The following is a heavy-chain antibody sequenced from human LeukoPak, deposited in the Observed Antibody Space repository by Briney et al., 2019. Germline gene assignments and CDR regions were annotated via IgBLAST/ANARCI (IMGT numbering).Heavy chain of an antibody. CDR2: VSSSSSTI. J-gene: IGHJ4*02. Sequence: GSLRLSCAASGFTFSSYSMNWVRQAPGKGLEWVAYVSSSSSTIYYADSVKGRFTISRDNAKNSLYLQMNSLRAEDTAVYYCARLSFYDGGVGYWGQGTLVTVSS. CDR1: GFTFSSYS. D-gene: IGHD2/OR15-2a*01. CDR3: ARLSFYDGGVGY. V-gene: IGHV3-48*01.